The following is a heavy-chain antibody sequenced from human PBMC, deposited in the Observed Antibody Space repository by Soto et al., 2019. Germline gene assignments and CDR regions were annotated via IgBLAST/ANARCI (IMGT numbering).Heavy chain of an antibody. D-gene: IGHD4-17*01. CDR1: GFTFSSYW. CDR3: ASGRFFDYDFDY. V-gene: IGHV3-74*01. Sequence: PGGSLRLSCAASGFTFSSYWMHWVRQAPGKGLVWVSRINSDGSSTSYADSVKGRFTISRDNAKNTLYLQMNSLRAEDTAVYYCASGRFFDYDFDYWGQGTLVTVSS. J-gene: IGHJ4*02. CDR2: INSDGSST.